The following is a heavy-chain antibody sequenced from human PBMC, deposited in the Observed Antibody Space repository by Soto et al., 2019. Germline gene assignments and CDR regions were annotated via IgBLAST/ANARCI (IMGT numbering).Heavy chain of an antibody. D-gene: IGHD3-10*01. CDR2: IWYDGSNK. V-gene: IGHV3-33*01. CDR3: ARDSYGSGTYDY. CDR1: GFTFSTYG. Sequence: VGSLRLSCAASGFTFSTYGMHWVRQAPGKGLEWVAVIWYDGSNKYYADSVKGRFTISRDNSKNTLYLQMNSLRAEDTAVYYCARDSYGSGTYDYWGQGTLVTVSS. J-gene: IGHJ4*02.